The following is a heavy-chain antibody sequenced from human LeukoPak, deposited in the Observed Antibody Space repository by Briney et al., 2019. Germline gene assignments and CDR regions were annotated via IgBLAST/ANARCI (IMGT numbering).Heavy chain of an antibody. D-gene: IGHD2-21*01. V-gene: IGHV1-8*01. CDR1: GYTFTSYD. Sequence: PWASVKVSCKASGYTFTSYDINWVRQATGQGLEYLGWMNPKSGYTGYAQKFQGRVTMTRSTSISTAYMELSSLTFEDTAVYYCTRSVRNGHIDYWGQGTLVTVSS. CDR2: MNPKSGYT. J-gene: IGHJ4*02. CDR3: TRSVRNGHIDY.